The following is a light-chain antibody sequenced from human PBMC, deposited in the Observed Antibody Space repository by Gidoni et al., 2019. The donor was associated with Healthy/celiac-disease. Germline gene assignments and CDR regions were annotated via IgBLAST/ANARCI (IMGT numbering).Light chain of an antibody. J-gene: IGLJ1*01. Sequence: QSVLTQPPSVSGAPGQRVTISCTGGSSNIGAGYDVHWYQQLPGTAPNLLIYGNSNRPSGFPDRFSGSKSGTSASLAIPGLQAEDEADYYCQSYDSSLSGSTVFGTGTKVTVL. V-gene: IGLV1-40*01. CDR2: GNS. CDR3: QSYDSSLSGSTV. CDR1: SSNIGAGYD.